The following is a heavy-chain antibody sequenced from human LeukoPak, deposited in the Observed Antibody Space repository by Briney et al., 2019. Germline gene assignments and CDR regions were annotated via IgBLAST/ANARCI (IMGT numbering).Heavy chain of an antibody. J-gene: IGHJ4*02. Sequence: SETLSLACTVSGGSISSGGYDWSWIRQHPGKGLEWIGHIYYRGSTYYNPSLKSRVTISVDTAKSQFSLKLSSVTAADTAVYYCARARLGIAAAGTDHFDYWGQGTLVTVSS. D-gene: IGHD6-13*01. V-gene: IGHV4-31*03. CDR3: ARARLGIAAAGTDHFDY. CDR1: GGSISSGGYD. CDR2: IYYRGST.